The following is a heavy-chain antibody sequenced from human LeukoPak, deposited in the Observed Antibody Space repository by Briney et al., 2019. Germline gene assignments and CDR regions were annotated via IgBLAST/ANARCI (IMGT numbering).Heavy chain of an antibody. J-gene: IGHJ4*02. D-gene: IGHD3-10*01. V-gene: IGHV4-59*08. CDR3: ASHGGHH. CDR2: IYYSVST. CDR1: RGSISSYY. Sequence: SETLSLTCTVSRGSISSYYSSWIRHPPGKGLEWIGYIYYSVSTNYNPSLKSRVNISVDTSKNQSSLKLSSVTAADTAVYYCASHGGHHWGQGTLVTVSS.